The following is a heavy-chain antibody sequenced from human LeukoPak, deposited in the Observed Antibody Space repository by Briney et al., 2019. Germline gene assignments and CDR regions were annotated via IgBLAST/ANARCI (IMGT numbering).Heavy chain of an antibody. CDR3: ARAEYYYDSSGRDY. CDR1: GFTFSSYS. V-gene: IGHV3-21*01. J-gene: IGHJ4*02. D-gene: IGHD3-22*01. CDR2: ISSSSSYL. Sequence: GGSLRLSCAASGFTFSSYSMNWVRQAPGKGLEWVSSISSSSSYLYYADSVKGRFTISRDNAKNSLYLQMNSLRAEDTAVYYCARAEYYYDSSGRDYWGQGTLVTVSS.